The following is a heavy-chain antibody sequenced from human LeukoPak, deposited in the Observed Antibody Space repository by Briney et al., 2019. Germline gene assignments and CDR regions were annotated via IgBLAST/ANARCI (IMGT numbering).Heavy chain of an antibody. D-gene: IGHD3-10*01. CDR3: ARDSYGSGSYYYL. CDR2: MNPNSGNS. V-gene: IGHV1-8*01. J-gene: IGHJ5*02. CDR1: GYTFTSYE. Sequence: ASVRVSCKASGYTFTSYEINWVRQATGQGLEWMGWMNPNSGNSGHAQKFQGRVTMARNTSISTAYMELNSLRSEDTAVYYCARDSYGSGSYYYLWGQGTLVTVSS.